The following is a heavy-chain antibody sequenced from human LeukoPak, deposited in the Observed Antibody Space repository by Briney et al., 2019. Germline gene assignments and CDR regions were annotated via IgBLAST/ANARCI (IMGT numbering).Heavy chain of an antibody. D-gene: IGHD3-22*01. CDR3: AKNGVTMIVVVTDNYDY. Sequence: GGSLRLSCAASGFTFSSYAMSWVRQAPGKGLEWVSAISGSGGSTYYADSVKGRFTISRDNSKNTLYLQMNSLRAEDTAVYYCAKNGVTMIVVVTDNYDYWGQGTLVTVSS. CDR2: ISGSGGST. CDR1: GFTFSSYA. V-gene: IGHV3-23*01. J-gene: IGHJ4*02.